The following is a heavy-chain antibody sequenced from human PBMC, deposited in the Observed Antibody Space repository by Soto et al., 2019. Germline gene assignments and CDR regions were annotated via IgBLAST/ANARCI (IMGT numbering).Heavy chain of an antibody. CDR3: AKVRWNSGYFDY. CDR1: GFTFSSYA. Sequence: PGGSLRLSCASSGFTFSSYAMSWVRQAPGKGLEWVSAISGSGGSTYYADSVKGRFTISRDNSKNTLYLQMNSLRAEDTAVYYCAKVRWNSGYFDYWGQGTLVTVSS. V-gene: IGHV3-23*01. CDR2: ISGSGGST. J-gene: IGHJ4*02. D-gene: IGHD1-7*01.